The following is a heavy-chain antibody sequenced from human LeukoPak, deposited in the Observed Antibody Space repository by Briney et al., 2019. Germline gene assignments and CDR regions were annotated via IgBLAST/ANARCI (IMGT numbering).Heavy chain of an antibody. D-gene: IGHD3-22*01. J-gene: IGHJ3*02. CDR1: GFTVSSTY. CDR2: IYSDAAT. V-gene: IGHV3-53*01. CDR3: AKEGDDSSGYYYDDAFDI. Sequence: GGSLRLSCAVSGFTVSSTYMNWVRQAPGKGLEWVSVIYSDAATNYADSVKGRFTISRDSSKNTLYLQMNSLRAEDTAVYYCAKEGDDSSGYYYDDAFDIWGQGTMVTVSS.